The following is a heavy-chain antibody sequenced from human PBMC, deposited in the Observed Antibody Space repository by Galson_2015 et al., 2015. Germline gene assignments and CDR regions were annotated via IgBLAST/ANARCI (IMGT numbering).Heavy chain of an antibody. CDR1: GFTFSSYG. Sequence: SLRLSCAASGFTFSSYGMHWVRQAPGKGLEWVAVISSDGSNKYYADSVKGRFTISRDNSKNTLYLQMNSLRAEDTAVYSCARDTDRYSSGWGIDYWGHGTLVTVSS. V-gene: IGHV3-30*03. CDR2: ISSDGSNK. J-gene: IGHJ4*01. CDR3: ARDTDRYSSGWGIDY. D-gene: IGHD6-19*01.